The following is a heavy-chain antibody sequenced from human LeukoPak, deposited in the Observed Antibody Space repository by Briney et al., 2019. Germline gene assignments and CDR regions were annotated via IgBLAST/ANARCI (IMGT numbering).Heavy chain of an antibody. CDR2: INHSGST. V-gene: IGHV4-34*01. Sequence: SETLSLTCAVYGGSFSGYYWSWIRQPPGKGLEWIGEINHSGSTNYNPSLKSRVTISVDTSKNQFSLKLSSVTAADTAVYYCAERPHSGSRIDYWGQGTLVTVSS. CDR1: GGSFSGYY. J-gene: IGHJ4*02. CDR3: AERPHSGSRIDY. D-gene: IGHD1-26*01.